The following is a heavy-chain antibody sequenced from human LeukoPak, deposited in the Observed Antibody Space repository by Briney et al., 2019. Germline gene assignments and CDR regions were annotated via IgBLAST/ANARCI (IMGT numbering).Heavy chain of an antibody. CDR3: ARDNKDYYYDSSGYYHQILGDY. V-gene: IGHV3-21*01. J-gene: IGHJ4*02. Sequence: GGSLRLSCAASGFTFSSYSMNWVRQAPGKGLEWVSSISSSSSYIYYANSVKGRFTISRDNSKNTLYLQMGSLRAEDMAVYYCARDNKDYYYDSSGYYHQILGDYWGQGTLVTVSS. D-gene: IGHD3-22*01. CDR2: ISSSSSYI. CDR1: GFTFSSYS.